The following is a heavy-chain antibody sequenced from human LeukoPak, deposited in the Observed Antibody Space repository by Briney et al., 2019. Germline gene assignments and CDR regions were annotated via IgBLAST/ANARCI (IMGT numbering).Heavy chain of an antibody. D-gene: IGHD2-2*01. J-gene: IGHJ4*02. CDR2: IYSGGST. V-gene: IGHV3-53*01. CDR3: ARGGYCSSTSCSDV. CDR1: GFTVSSNY. Sequence: PGGSLGLSCAASGFTVSSNYMSWVRQAPGKGLEWVSVIYSGGSTYYADSVKGRFTISRDNSKNTLYLQMNSLRAEDTAVYYCARGGYCSSTSCSDVWGQGTLVTVSS.